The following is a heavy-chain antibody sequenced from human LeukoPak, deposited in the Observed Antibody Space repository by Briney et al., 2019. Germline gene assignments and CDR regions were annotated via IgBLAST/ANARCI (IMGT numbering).Heavy chain of an antibody. CDR3: ARLGSGSNYYYYYMDV. CDR2: IYYSGGT. CDR1: GGSISSSSYY. D-gene: IGHD3-3*01. Sequence: SETLSLTCTVSGGSISSSSYYWGWIRQPPGKGLEWIGSIYYSGGTYYNPSLKSRVTISVDTSKNQFSLKLSSVTAADTAVYYCARLGSGSNYYYYYMDVWGKGTTVTVSS. V-gene: IGHV4-39*07. J-gene: IGHJ6*03.